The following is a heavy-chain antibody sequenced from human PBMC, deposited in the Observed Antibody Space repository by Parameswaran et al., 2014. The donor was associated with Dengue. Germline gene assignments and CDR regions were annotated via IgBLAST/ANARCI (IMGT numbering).Heavy chain of an antibody. V-gene: IGHV4-30-4*01. CDR2: IYFIGRT. J-gene: IGHJ3*02. D-gene: IGHD2-15*01. Sequence: RWIRQPPGKGLEWIGYIYFIGRTYYNPSLKSRVTISVNTSKKQFSLKLSSVTAADTAVYYCARGIAGYCSGSSCYWGRGGDAFDIWGQGTMVTVSS. CDR3: ARGIAGYCSGSSCYWGRGGDAFDI.